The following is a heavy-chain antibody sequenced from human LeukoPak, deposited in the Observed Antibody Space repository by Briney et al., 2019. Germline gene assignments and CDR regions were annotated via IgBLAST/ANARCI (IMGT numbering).Heavy chain of an antibody. J-gene: IGHJ4*02. D-gene: IGHD4-11*01. CDR3: ARKDGDYSNYVDY. V-gene: IGHV4-4*02. CDR2: IYHSGST. Sequence: SGTLSLTCAVSGGSISSSNWWSWVRQPPGKGLEWIGEIYHSGSTNYNPSLKSRVTMSVGTSKNQFSLRLSSVTAADTAVYYCARKDGDYSNYVDYWGQGALVTVSS. CDR1: GGSISSSNW.